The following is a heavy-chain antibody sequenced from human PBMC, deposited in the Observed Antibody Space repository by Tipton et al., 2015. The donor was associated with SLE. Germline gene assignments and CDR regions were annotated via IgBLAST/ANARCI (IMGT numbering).Heavy chain of an antibody. CDR2: IYYTGTT. CDR3: ARPDYCAGGTCYLD. D-gene: IGHD2-8*02. CDR1: CGSISSSTYY. V-gene: IGHV4-39*06. J-gene: IGHJ4*02. Sequence: TLSLTCTVSCGSISSSTYYWGWIRQPPGKGLEWVGSIYYTGTTYYTPSLKSRVTISVDTSKNQFALRLRSVTAADTAVYYCARPDYCAGGTCYLDWGQGILVTVSS.